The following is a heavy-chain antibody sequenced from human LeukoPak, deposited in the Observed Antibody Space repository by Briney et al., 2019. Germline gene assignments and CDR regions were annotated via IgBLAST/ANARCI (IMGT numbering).Heavy chain of an antibody. CDR1: GFTFRSYE. J-gene: IGHJ4*02. CDR3: ARSARLMKGVVEVTALDD. D-gene: IGHD3-3*01. Sequence: TGGSLRLSCEDSGFTFRSYEMNWVRQAPGKVLEWIAYLSSSGSAFPYADSVKGRFTIARDNAKNSVYLEMNSLRADDTAVYYCARSARLMKGVVEVTALDDWGQGTLVTVSS. CDR2: LSSSGSAF. V-gene: IGHV3-48*03.